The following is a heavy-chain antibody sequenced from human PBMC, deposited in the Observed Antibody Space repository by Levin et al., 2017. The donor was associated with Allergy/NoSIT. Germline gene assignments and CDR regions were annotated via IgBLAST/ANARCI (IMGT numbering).Heavy chain of an antibody. V-gene: IGHV3-23*01. CDR1: GFTFSIYG. Sequence: LTCAASGFTFSIYGMTWVRQAPGKGLEWVSGISGGGENTHYAASVKGRFTISRDNSKNTLYLQMNTLRAEDTAVFYCAKASDYSPSSHIDYWGQGMLVTVAS. CDR3: AKASDYSPSSHIDY. J-gene: IGHJ4*02. D-gene: IGHD1-26*01. CDR2: ISGGGENT.